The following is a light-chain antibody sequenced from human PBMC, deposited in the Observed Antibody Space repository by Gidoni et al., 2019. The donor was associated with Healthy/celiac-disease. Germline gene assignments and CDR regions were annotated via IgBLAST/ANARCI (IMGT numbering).Light chain of an antibody. CDR2: KAS. CDR1: QSISSW. V-gene: IGKV1-5*03. J-gene: IGKJ3*01. CDR3: QQYNSYPFT. Sequence: DIQMTQSPSTLSASVGDRVTITCRASQSISSWLAWYQQKPGKAPKLLIYKASSLESGVPSRFSGSGSGTEFTLTISGLQPDDFATYYCQQYNSYPFTFXPXTKVDIK.